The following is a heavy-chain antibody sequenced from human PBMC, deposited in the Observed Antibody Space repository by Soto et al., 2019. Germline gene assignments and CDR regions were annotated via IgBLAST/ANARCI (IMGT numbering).Heavy chain of an antibody. CDR2: ISGSGGST. Sequence: PGGSLRLSCAASGFTFSGYAMSWVRQAPGKGLEWVSAISGSGGSTYYADSVKGRFTISRDNSKNTLYLQMNSLRAEDTAVYYCAKATGYSSGWPNDYWGQGTLVTVSS. J-gene: IGHJ4*02. V-gene: IGHV3-23*01. CDR1: GFTFSGYA. D-gene: IGHD6-19*01. CDR3: AKATGYSSGWPNDY.